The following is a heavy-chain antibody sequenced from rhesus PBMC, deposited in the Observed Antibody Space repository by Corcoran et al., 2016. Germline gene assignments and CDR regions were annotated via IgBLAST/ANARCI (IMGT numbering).Heavy chain of an antibody. CDR3: TRGWGGSRLDRFDD. CDR1: GFILSAYY. D-gene: IGHD5-24*01. Sequence: EVRLVESGGGLVQPGGSLRLSCAASGFILSAYYMSWVRQAPGKGPKGVPLIRNKAKGGTTEYAASVKGRFSISRDDSNNIASLQMDNLEVGETAVYYCTRGWGGSRLDRFDDWGQGVLVTVSS. J-gene: IGHJ4*01. V-gene: IGHV3-116*02. CDR2: IRNKAKGGTT.